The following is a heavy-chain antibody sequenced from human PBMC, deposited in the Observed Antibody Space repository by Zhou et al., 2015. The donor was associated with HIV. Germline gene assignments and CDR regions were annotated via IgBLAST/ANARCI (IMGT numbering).Heavy chain of an antibody. J-gene: IGHJ4*02. Sequence: QVQLVQSGAEVQKPGSSVKVSCKASGGIFSNYLISWVRQAPGQGLEWMGGIIPIIGRANYAQGRVTITADETTRTVYMELSSLRSEDTAVYYCATSGQIAVRRFDYWGQGTLVTVSS. CDR2: IIPIIGRA. D-gene: IGHD2/OR15-2a*01. CDR1: GGIFSNYL. CDR3: ATSGQIAVRRFDY. V-gene: IGHV1-69*01.